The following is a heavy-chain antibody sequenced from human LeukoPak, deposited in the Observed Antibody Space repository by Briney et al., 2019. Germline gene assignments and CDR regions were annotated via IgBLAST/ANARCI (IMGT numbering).Heavy chain of an antibody. D-gene: IGHD2-15*01. Sequence: SETLSLTCTVSGGSLSSATYYWSWIRQPAGKGLEWIGRIYTSGSTNYNPSLKSRVTISLDTSKNQFSPKLSSVTAADTAVYYCARNSCHSGSCYENRGYFDYWGQGTLVTVSS. CDR3: ARNSCHSGSCYENRGYFDY. J-gene: IGHJ4*02. V-gene: IGHV4-61*02. CDR1: GGSLSSATYY. CDR2: IYTSGST.